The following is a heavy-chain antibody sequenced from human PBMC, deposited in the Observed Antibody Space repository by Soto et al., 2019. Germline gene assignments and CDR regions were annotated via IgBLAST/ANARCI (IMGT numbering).Heavy chain of an antibody. CDR1: GFTFSNFP. J-gene: IGHJ4*02. CDR3: AKGGHFDY. V-gene: IGHV3-23*01. CDR2: ISRSGDIT. Sequence: EVQVLESGGGLVQPGGSLILSCATSGFTFSNFPMSWGLQAPGKGLEWVSEISRSGDITYYADSVKGRFTISRDNSKNTLYLQMNSLRAEDTALYDCAKGGHFDYWGQGTLVTVSS. D-gene: IGHD5-12*01.